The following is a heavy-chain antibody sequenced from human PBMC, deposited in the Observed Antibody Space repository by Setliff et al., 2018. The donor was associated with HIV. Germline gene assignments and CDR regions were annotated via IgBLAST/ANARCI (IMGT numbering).Heavy chain of an antibody. V-gene: IGHV4-34*01. CDR3: ARPYIGSSSWYFEY. D-gene: IGHD1-26*01. CDR2: INHSGSI. Sequence: SETLSLTCAVYGGSFSGYSWTWIRQAPGKGLEWIGEINHSGSISYNPSLRSRVTISVDTSKNQFSLKLSSVTAADTAVYYCARPYIGSSSWYFEYWSPGTLVTVSS. CDR1: GGSFSGYS. J-gene: IGHJ4*02.